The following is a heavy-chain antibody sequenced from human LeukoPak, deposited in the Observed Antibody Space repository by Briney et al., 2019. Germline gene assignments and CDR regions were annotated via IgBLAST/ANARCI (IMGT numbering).Heavy chain of an antibody. J-gene: IGHJ5*02. CDR2: IYYSGST. D-gene: IGHD3-10*01. V-gene: IGHV4-59*01. Sequence: SETLSLTSTVSGGSISSYYWSWIRQPPGKGLEWIGYIYYSGSTNYNPSLKSRVTISVDTSKNQFSLKLSSVTAADTAVYYCARSLSITMVRGVTNNWFDPWGQGTLVTVSS. CDR1: GGSISSYY. CDR3: ARSLSITMVRGVTNNWFDP.